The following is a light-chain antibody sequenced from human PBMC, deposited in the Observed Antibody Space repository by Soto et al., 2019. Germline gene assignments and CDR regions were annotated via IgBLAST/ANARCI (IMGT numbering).Light chain of an antibody. J-gene: IGLJ2*01. CDR1: SSDVGGYNF. V-gene: IGLV2-14*01. CDR3: SSFTSSFTDI. CDR2: EVN. Sequence: QSALTQPASVSGSPGQSITISCTGTSSDVGGYNFVSWFQQHPGEAPKLIIYEVNNRPSGVSNRFSGSKSGTMASLIISGLQPEDEADYYYSSFTSSFTDIFGGGTKLTVL.